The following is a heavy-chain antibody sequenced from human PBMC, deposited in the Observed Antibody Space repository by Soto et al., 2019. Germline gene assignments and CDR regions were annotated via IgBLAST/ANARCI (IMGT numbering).Heavy chain of an antibody. Sequence: GGSLRLSCAASGFTFSSYSMNWVRQAPGKGLEWVSYISSSSSTIYYADSVKGRFTISRDNAKNSLYLQMNSLRAEDTAVYYCARESLTIFGVVNYFDYWGQGTLVTVSS. CDR2: ISSSSSTI. V-gene: IGHV3-48*01. CDR1: GFTFSSYS. J-gene: IGHJ4*02. D-gene: IGHD3-3*01. CDR3: ARESLTIFGVVNYFDY.